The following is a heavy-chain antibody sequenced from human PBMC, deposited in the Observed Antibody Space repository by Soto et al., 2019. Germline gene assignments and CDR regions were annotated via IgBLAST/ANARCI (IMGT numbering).Heavy chain of an antibody. D-gene: IGHD3-22*01. Sequence: ASVKVSCKASGYTFTSYYMHWVRQAPGQGLEWMGIINPSGGSTSYAQKFQGRVTMTRDTSTSTVYMELSSLRSEDTAVYYCARDHYYDSSVWHNYYYGMDVWGQGTTVTVSS. CDR2: INPSGGST. V-gene: IGHV1-46*01. CDR1: GYTFTSYY. CDR3: ARDHYYDSSVWHNYYYGMDV. J-gene: IGHJ6*02.